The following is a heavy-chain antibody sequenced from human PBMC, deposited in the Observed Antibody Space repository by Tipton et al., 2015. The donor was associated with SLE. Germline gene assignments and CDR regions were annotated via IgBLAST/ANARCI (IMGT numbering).Heavy chain of an antibody. D-gene: IGHD6-13*01. Sequence: GSLRLSCAASGFTFSSYWMHWVRQAPGKGLVWVSRINSDGSSISYADSVKGRFTISRDNAKNTLYLQMNSLRAEDTAVYYCARDGHIAAAGTPLYYYMDVWGKGTTVTVSS. CDR1: GFTFSSYW. CDR3: ARDGHIAAAGTPLYYYMDV. CDR2: INSDGSSI. J-gene: IGHJ6*03. V-gene: IGHV3-74*01.